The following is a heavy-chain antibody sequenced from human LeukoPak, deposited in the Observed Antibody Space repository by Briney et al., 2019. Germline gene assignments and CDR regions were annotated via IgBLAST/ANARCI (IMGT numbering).Heavy chain of an antibody. Sequence: GGSLRLSCAASGFTFSSYAMSWVRQAPGKGLEWVAAISQAGSAKYYVDSVKGRFTISRDNAKNSLHVQMNSLRVEDMAVYYCARLQSYAFALWGQGTAVTVSA. CDR2: ISQAGSAK. CDR1: GFTFSSYA. CDR3: ARLQSYAFAL. V-gene: IGHV3-7*01. D-gene: IGHD4-11*01. J-gene: IGHJ3*01.